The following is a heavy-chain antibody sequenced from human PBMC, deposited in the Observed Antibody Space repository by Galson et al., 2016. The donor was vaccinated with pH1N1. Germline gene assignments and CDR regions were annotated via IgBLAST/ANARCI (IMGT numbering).Heavy chain of an antibody. J-gene: IGHJ3*02. D-gene: IGHD3-9*01. V-gene: IGHV7-4-1*02. CDR3: ARETLSPSPTGSRYFDWWRGLSAFDM. CDR1: GFTFSNHG. Sequence: SVKVSCKASGFTFSNHGINWVRQAPGQGLEWMGRINTKTGNTTYAQGFTGRFVFSLDTSVNTAYLQINSLRADDTAVYYCARETLSPSPTGSRYFDWWRGLSAFDMWGRGTLVTVSS. CDR2: INTKTGNT.